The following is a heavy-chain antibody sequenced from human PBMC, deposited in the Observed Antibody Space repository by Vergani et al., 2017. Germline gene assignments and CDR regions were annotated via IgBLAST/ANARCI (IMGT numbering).Heavy chain of an antibody. J-gene: IGHJ4*02. CDR1: GFTLSNYD. V-gene: IGHV3-30*02. Sequence: QVQLVESGGGVVQRGGSLRLSCATSGFTLSNYDMQWIRQGPGKGLAFVAFIQFDGSNQYYADSVKGRFTLSRDFSKNTLYLQMNSLRTDDTATYYCAKHFRGWGIDYWGQGTQVTVSS. CDR2: IQFDGSNQ. D-gene: IGHD3-16*01. CDR3: AKHFRGWGIDY.